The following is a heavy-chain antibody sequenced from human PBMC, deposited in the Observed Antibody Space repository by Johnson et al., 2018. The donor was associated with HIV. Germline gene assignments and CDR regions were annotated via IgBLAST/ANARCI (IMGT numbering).Heavy chain of an antibody. J-gene: IGHJ3*02. CDR3: AKAELIRFGELNDGFDI. D-gene: IGHD3-10*01. CDR1: GFTFSSYG. V-gene: IGHV3-30*14. Sequence: QVQLVESGGGVVQPGRSLRLSCAASGFTFSSYGMHWVRQAPAKGLEWVAFISYDGSNKYYADSVKGRFTISRDNSKNTLYLQMNSLGPEDTAVYYCAKAELIRFGELNDGFDIWGQGTMVTVSS. CDR2: ISYDGSNK.